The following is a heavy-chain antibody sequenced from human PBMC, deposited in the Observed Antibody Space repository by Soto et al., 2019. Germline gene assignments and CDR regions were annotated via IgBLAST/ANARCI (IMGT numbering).Heavy chain of an antibody. Sequence: ASVKVSCKTSGYTFVTYYISWLRQAPGQGIEWMGWISPHNGKKNYIQSLQGRVTMTADTSTGTAYLELRSLQSSDTAVYFCARDSSNYFDYWGQGTLVTVSS. CDR3: ARDSSNYFDY. J-gene: IGHJ4*02. D-gene: IGHD4-4*01. V-gene: IGHV1-18*01. CDR2: ISPHNGKK. CDR1: GYTFVTYY.